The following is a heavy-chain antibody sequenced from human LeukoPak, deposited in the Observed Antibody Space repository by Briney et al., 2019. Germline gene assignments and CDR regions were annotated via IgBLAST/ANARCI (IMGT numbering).Heavy chain of an antibody. CDR1: GGSFSGYN. CDR2: ISNSGST. J-gene: IGHJ6*03. V-gene: IGHV4-34*01. D-gene: IGHD3-10*01. CDR3: ARALSITTVRGTPYMDV. Sequence: SETLSLTCAVYGGSFSGYNWSWIRQPPGKGLEWIGEISNSGSTNYNPSLKSRVTISVDTSKIQFSLKLSSVTAADTAVYYCARALSITTVRGTPYMDVWGKGTTVTVSS.